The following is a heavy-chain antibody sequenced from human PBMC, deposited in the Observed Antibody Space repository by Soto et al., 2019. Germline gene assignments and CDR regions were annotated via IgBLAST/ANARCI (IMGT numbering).Heavy chain of an antibody. CDR2: ISSSGSTI. CDR3: AKDRGKALYYYYGMDV. CDR1: GFTFTSYS. V-gene: IGHV3-48*01. J-gene: IGHJ6*02. Sequence: PGGSLRLSCAASGFTFTSYSMNWVRQAPGKGLEWVSYISSSGSTIYYADSVKGRFTISRDNSKNTLYLQMNSLRAEDTAVYYCAKDRGKALYYYYGMDVWGQGTTVTVSS.